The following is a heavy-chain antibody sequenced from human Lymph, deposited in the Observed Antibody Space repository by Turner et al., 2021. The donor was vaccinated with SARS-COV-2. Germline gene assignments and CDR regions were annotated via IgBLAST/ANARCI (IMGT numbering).Heavy chain of an antibody. J-gene: IGHJ2*01. CDR2: IKQDGSEK. Sequence: EVQLVESGGGLVQPGGSLRPSCAASGFPFSTYGMSWVRRAPGKGLEWVANIKQDGSEKYYVDSVKGRFTISRDNAKNSLYLQMNSLRAEDTAVYYCARLSMGDWHFDLWGRGTLVTVSS. D-gene: IGHD1-26*01. CDR3: ARLSMGDWHFDL. V-gene: IGHV3-7*01. CDR1: GFPFSTYG.